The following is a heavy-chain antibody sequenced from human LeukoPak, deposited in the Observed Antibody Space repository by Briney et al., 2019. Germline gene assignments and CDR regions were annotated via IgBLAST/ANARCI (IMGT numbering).Heavy chain of an antibody. CDR1: GGSISSSSYY. V-gene: IGHV4-39*01. Sequence: KPSETLSFTCTVSGGSISSSSYYWGWIRQPPGKGLEWIGSIYYSGSTYYNPSLKSRVTISVDTSKNQFSLKLSSVTAADTAVYYCARRAAYYDILTGYYTYYFDYWGQGTLVTVSS. CDR2: IYYSGST. CDR3: ARRAAYYDILTGYYTYYFDY. D-gene: IGHD3-9*01. J-gene: IGHJ4*02.